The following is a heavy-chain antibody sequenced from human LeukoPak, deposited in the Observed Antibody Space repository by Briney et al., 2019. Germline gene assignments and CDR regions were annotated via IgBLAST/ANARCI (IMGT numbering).Heavy chain of an antibody. J-gene: IGHJ4*02. V-gene: IGHV3-21*01. CDR3: ARAHSVGYCSSA. D-gene: IGHD2-2*01. Sequence: PGESLRLSCAASGFTFSCYSMNWVLQAPGKGLEWVSSISSSSSYIYYADSVKGRFTISRDNAKNSLYLQMNSLRAEDTAVYYCARAHSVGYCSSAWGQGTLVTVSS. CDR2: ISSSSSYI. CDR1: GFTFSCYS.